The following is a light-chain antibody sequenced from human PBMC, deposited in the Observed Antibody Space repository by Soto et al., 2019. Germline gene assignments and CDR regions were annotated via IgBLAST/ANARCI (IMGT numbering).Light chain of an antibody. J-gene: IGKJ1*01. CDR1: QSISSW. Sequence: DIQMTQSPSTLSASVGDRVTITCWASQSISSWLAWYQQKPGKAPKLLIYKASSLESGVPSRFSGSGSGTEFTLTISSLQPDDFAPYYCQQYNSYSGTLGQGTKVEIK. CDR2: KAS. V-gene: IGKV1-5*03. CDR3: QQYNSYSGT.